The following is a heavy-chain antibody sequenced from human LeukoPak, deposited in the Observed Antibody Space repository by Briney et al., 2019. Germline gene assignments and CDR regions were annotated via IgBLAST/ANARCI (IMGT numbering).Heavy chain of an antibody. V-gene: IGHV1-69*06. Sequence: ASVKVSCKASGGTFSNYAISWVRQAPGQGLEWMGGIIPIFDTPNFAQKFQGRVTITADKSTSTAYMELSRLRSEDTAVYYCARGLIDEYVWGSYRPRNAFDIWGQGTMVTVSS. CDR3: ARGLIDEYVWGSYRPRNAFDI. CDR1: GGTFSNYA. CDR2: IIPIFDTP. J-gene: IGHJ3*02. D-gene: IGHD3-16*02.